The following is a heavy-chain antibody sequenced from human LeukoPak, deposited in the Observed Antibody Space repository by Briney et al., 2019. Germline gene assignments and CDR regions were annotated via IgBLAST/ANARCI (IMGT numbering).Heavy chain of an antibody. Sequence: ASVKVSCKASGYTFTSYDINWVRQATGQGLEWRGWINPNSGNTGYAQKFQGRVTITRNTSISTAYMELSSLRSEDTAVYYCARATYYDFWSGYKNRGFDPWGQGTLVTVSS. V-gene: IGHV1-8*03. CDR2: INPNSGNT. CDR1: GYTFTSYD. D-gene: IGHD3-3*01. CDR3: ARATYYDFWSGYKNRGFDP. J-gene: IGHJ5*02.